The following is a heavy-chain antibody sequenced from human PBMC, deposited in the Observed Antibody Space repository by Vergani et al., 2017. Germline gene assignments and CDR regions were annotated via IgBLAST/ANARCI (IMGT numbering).Heavy chain of an antibody. CDR2: IYYSGST. CDR1: GGSISSYY. CDR3: ATGGSYYNYFDY. V-gene: IGHV4-59*01. J-gene: IGHJ4*02. Sequence: QVQLQESGPGLVKPSETLSLTCTVSGGSISSYYWSWIRQPPGKGLEWIGYIYYSGSTNYNPSLKSRVTISVDTSKNQFSLKLSSVTAADTAVYYCATGGSYYNYFDYWGQGTLVTVSS. D-gene: IGHD1-26*01.